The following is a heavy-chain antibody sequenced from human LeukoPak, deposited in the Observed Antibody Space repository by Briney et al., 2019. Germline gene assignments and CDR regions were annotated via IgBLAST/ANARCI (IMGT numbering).Heavy chain of an antibody. J-gene: IGHJ6*02. CDR2: INPNSGGT. Sequence: ASVKVSCKASGYTFTSYGISWVRQAPGQGLEWMGWINPNSGGTNYAQKFQGRVTMTRDTSISTAYMELSSLRSEDTAVYYCARSKTYYYGSGSYWFLAYYYYGMDVWGQGTTVTVSS. V-gene: IGHV1-2*02. D-gene: IGHD3-10*01. CDR1: GYTFTSYG. CDR3: ARSKTYYYGSGSYWFLAYYYYGMDV.